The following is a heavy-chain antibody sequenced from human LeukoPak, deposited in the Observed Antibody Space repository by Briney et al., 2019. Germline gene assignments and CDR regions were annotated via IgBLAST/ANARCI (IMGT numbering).Heavy chain of an antibody. Sequence: GGSLRLSCAASGFTFSSYAMHWVRQAPGKGLEWVAVISYDGSNKYYADSVKGRFTISRDNSKNTLYLQMNSLRAEDTAVYYCAREKGYCSGGSCRSPHYYYGMDVWGQGTTVTVSS. J-gene: IGHJ6*02. D-gene: IGHD2-15*01. CDR2: ISYDGSNK. CDR1: GFTFSSYA. V-gene: IGHV3-30*04. CDR3: AREKGYCSGGSCRSPHYYYGMDV.